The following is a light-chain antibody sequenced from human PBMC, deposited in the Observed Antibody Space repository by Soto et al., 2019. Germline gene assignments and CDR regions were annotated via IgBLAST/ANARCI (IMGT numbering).Light chain of an antibody. Sequence: DIQMPQSPSTLSASVGDRVSITCRASQSLNSWLAWYQQKPGKAPKLLIYKTSTLESGVPSRFSGSGSGTEFILTISSLQPDDFATYWCQHYGGMWTFGQGTKVDIK. CDR1: QSLNSW. CDR3: QHYGGMWT. V-gene: IGKV1-5*03. J-gene: IGKJ1*01. CDR2: KTS.